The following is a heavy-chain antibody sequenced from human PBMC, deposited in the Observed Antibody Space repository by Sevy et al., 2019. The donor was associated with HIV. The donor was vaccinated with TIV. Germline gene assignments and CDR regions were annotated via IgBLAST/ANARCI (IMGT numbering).Heavy chain of an antibody. CDR1: GFTFSTYA. V-gene: IGHV3-23*01. CDR2: ISGSTESSI. J-gene: IGHJ3*02. CDR3: AKDIVVVVGEALDI. Sequence: GGSLRLSCVASGFTFSTYAMNWVRQAPGKGLEWVSAISGSTESSIYYADSVKGRFTISRDNSKNTLYLHMNSLKTEDTALYYCAKDIVVVVGEALDIWGQGTMVTVSS. D-gene: IGHD2-15*01.